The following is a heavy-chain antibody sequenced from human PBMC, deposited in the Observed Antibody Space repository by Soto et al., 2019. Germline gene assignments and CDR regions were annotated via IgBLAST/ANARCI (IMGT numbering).Heavy chain of an antibody. CDR3: ARSYCSGGSCHLGYYGMDV. D-gene: IGHD2-15*01. CDR2: TRNKANSYTT. J-gene: IGHJ6*02. CDR1: GFTFSDHY. Sequence: GGSLRLSCAASGFTFSDHYMDWVRQAPGKGLEWVGRTRNKANSYTTEYAASVKGRFTISRDDSKNSLYLQMNSLKTEDTAVYYCARSYCSGGSCHLGYYGMDVWGQGTTVTVSS. V-gene: IGHV3-72*01.